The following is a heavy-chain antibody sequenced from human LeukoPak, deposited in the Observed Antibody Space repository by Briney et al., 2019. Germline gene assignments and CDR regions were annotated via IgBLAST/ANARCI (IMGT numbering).Heavy chain of an antibody. Sequence: SETLPLTCSVSGGSISTYYWSWIRQTPGKGLEWIGYVYDSGITNYNPSLERRVTISSDTSKNDFSLNLRSVTAADTAVYYCARHGGSLGYFDYWGQGSLVTVAS. CDR3: ARHGGSLGYFDY. J-gene: IGHJ4*02. CDR1: GGSISTYY. V-gene: IGHV4-59*08. CDR2: VYDSGIT. D-gene: IGHD3-16*01.